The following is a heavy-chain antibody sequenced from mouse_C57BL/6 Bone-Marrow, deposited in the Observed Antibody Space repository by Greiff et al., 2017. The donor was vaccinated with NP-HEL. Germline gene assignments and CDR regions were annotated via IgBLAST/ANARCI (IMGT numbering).Heavy chain of an antibody. V-gene: IGHV1-42*01. D-gene: IGHD3-1*01. CDR2: INPSTGGT. CDR3: ARRELGLQGGFAY. J-gene: IGHJ3*01. CDR1: GYSFTGYY. Sequence: VQLQQSGPELVKPGASVKISCKASGYSFTGYYMNWVKQSPEKSLEWIGEINPSTGGTTYNQKFKAKATLTVDKSSSTAYMQLKSLTSEDSAVYYCARRELGLQGGFAYWGQGTLVTVSA.